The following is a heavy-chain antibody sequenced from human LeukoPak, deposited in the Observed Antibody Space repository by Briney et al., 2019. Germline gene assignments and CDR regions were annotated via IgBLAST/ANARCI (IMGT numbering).Heavy chain of an antibody. V-gene: IGHV1-2*02. Sequence: ASVKVSCKASGYTFTGYYMHWVRQAPGQGLEWMGWINPNSGGTNYAQKFHGRVTMNMHTHISTAYMELSRLTSDGTAVYYCARDLGITMIVVAQDYWGQGILVTVSS. CDR2: INPNSGGT. CDR1: GYTFTGYY. J-gene: IGHJ4*02. D-gene: IGHD3-22*01. CDR3: ARDLGITMIVVAQDY.